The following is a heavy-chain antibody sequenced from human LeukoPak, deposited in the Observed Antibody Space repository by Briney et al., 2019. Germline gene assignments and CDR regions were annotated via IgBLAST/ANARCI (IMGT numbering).Heavy chain of an antibody. CDR1: GYTFTSYY. Sequence: ASVNVSCTASGYTFTSYYMHWVRQAPGQGLEWMGIINPSGGSTSYAQKFQGRVTMTRDTSTSTVYMELSSLRSEDTAVYYCARAQQLRGFSYWGQGTLVTVSS. J-gene: IGHJ4*02. CDR3: ARAQQLRGFSY. V-gene: IGHV1-46*01. D-gene: IGHD3-10*01. CDR2: INPSGGST.